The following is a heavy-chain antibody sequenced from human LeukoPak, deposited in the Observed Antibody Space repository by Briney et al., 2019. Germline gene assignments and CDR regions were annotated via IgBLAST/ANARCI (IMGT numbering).Heavy chain of an antibody. CDR1: GGSVFSGSHY. CDR2: ISHTGST. V-gene: IGHV4-61*01. D-gene: IGHD2-2*01. J-gene: IGHJ6*02. CDR3: ARVEYQLLGRHYYYGLDV. Sequence: PSETLSLTCTVSGGSVFSGSHYWSWIRQPPGKGLEWIGYISHTGSTNYNPSLKSRVTMLIDTSKNQFSLKLSSVTAADTAMYYCARVEYQLLGRHYYYGLDVWGQGTTVTVSS.